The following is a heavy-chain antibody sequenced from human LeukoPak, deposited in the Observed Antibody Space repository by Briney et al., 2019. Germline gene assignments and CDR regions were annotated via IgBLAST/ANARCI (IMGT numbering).Heavy chain of an antibody. J-gene: IGHJ4*02. V-gene: IGHV3-23*01. CDR3: AKHDDYGDYKFGGALDY. CDR1: GFTFSSYG. D-gene: IGHD4-17*01. CDR2: ISGSGGST. Sequence: GGSLRLSCAASGFTFSSYGMHWVRQAPGKGLEWVSAISGSGGSTYYADSVKGRFTISRDNSKNTLYLQMNSLRAEDTAVYYCAKHDDYGDYKFGGALDYWGQGTLVTVSS.